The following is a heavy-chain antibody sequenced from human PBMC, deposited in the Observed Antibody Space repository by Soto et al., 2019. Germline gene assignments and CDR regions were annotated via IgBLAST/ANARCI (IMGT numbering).Heavy chain of an antibody. CDR3: AGSGGTYSSRLDY. CDR2: IYGGGGS. CDR1: GFGVNNKY. V-gene: IGHV3-53*01. D-gene: IGHD6-13*01. J-gene: IGHJ4*02. Sequence: EVQLVESGGGLIQPGGSLRLSCAASGFGVNNKYMSWVLQAPGKGLEWVSVIYGGGGSVYADYVRGRFTISRDSSKNTLYLQMNSLTAEDTAVYYCAGSGGTYSSRLDYWGQGTLVTVSS.